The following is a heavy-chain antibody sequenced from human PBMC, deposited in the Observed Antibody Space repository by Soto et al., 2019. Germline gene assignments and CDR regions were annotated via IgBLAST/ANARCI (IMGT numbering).Heavy chain of an antibody. Sequence: QVQLVQSGAEVKKPGSSVKVSCKASGGTFSSYAISWVRQAPGQGLEWMGGIIPIFGTANYAQKFHGRVTITADESTSTDYMELSRLRSEDTAVYYCASQGTAGPDAFDIWGQGTMVTVSS. J-gene: IGHJ3*02. CDR2: IIPIFGTA. CDR1: GGTFSSYA. D-gene: IGHD6-13*01. V-gene: IGHV1-69*12. CDR3: ASQGTAGPDAFDI.